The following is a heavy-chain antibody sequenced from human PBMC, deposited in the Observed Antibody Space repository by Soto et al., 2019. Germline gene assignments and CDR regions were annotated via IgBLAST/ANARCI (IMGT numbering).Heavy chain of an antibody. V-gene: IGHV1-3*01. J-gene: IGHJ3*02. CDR2: INAGNGNT. D-gene: IGHD6-19*01. CDR1: GYTFTSYA. CDR3: ARDGGEDIGVAFFFAFDI. Sequence: QVQLVQSGAEVKKPGASVKVSCKASGYTFTSYAMHWVRQAPGQRLEWMGWINAGNGNTKYSQKFQGRVTITRDTSASTAYMELSSLRSEDTAVYYCARDGGEDIGVAFFFAFDIWGQGTMVTVSS.